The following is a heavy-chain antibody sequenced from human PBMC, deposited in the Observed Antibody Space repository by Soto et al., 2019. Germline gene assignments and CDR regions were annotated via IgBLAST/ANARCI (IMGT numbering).Heavy chain of an antibody. V-gene: IGHV2-5*02. J-gene: IGHJ4*02. Sequence: QITLKESGPTLVKPTQTLTLTCTVSGFSLSTNGVAVAWIRQPPGKALEWLALIYWDDDKRHSPSLKSRHTITRDPSKNQVVLTMTNMDPVDTAKYYCAHRGSSSFAFDYWGQGILVTVSS. CDR3: AHRGSSSFAFDY. CDR2: IYWDDDK. D-gene: IGHD6-6*01. CDR1: GFSLSTNGVA.